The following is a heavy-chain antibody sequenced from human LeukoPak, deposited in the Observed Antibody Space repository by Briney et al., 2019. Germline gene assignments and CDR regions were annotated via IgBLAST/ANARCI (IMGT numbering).Heavy chain of an antibody. V-gene: IGHV1-24*01. CDR3: ATQAVRGGPDYFDY. Sequence: GASVKVSCKVSGYTLTELSMHWVRQAPGKGLEWMGGFDPEDGETIYAQKFQSRVTMTEDTSTDTAYMELSSLRSEDTAVYYCATQAVRGGPDYFDYWGQGTLVTVSS. D-gene: IGHD3-10*01. CDR1: GYTLTELS. CDR2: FDPEDGET. J-gene: IGHJ4*02.